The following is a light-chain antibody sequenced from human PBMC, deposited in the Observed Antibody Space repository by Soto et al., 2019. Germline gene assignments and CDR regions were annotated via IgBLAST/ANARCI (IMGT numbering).Light chain of an antibody. CDR1: QSLLHSNGYNY. CDR3: QQYGRSPIT. CDR2: LGS. Sequence: DIVMTRSPLSLPVTPGEPASISCRSSQSLLHSNGYNYLDWYLHKPGQSPQLLIYLGSNRASGVPDRFSGSGSGTDFTLTISRLEPEDFAVYYCQQYGRSPITFGQGTRLEIK. V-gene: IGKV2-28*01. J-gene: IGKJ5*01.